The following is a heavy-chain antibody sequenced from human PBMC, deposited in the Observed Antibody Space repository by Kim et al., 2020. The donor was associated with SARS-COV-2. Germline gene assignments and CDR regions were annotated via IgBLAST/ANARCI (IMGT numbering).Heavy chain of an antibody. D-gene: IGHD3-10*01. CDR3: ARDPITMVRGVISWFDP. Sequence: GGSLRLSCAASGFTFSSYAMHWVRQAPGKGLEWVAVISYDGSNKYYADSVKGRFTISRDNSKNTLYLQMNSLRAEDTAVYYCARDPITMVRGVISWFDP. J-gene: IGHJ5*02. V-gene: IGHV3-30*04. CDR1: GFTFSSYA. CDR2: ISYDGSNK.